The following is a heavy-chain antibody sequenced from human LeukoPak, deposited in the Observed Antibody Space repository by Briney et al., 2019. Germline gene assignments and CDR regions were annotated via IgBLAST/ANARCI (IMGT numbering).Heavy chain of an antibody. Sequence: SKTLSLTCAVYGGSFSGYYWSWIRQPPGKGLEWIGEINHSGSTNYNPSLKSRVTISVDTSKNQFSLKLSSVTAADTAAYYCARAVSGRKIDYWGQGTLVTVSS. CDR1: GGSFSGYY. J-gene: IGHJ4*02. V-gene: IGHV4-34*01. D-gene: IGHD1-26*01. CDR2: INHSGST. CDR3: ARAVSGRKIDY.